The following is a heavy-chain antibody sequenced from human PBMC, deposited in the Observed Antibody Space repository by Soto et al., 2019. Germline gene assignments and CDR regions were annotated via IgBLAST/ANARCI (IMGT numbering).Heavy chain of an antibody. CDR3: ATDSAVVESTYFDY. CDR2: FDPEDGET. J-gene: IGHJ4*02. D-gene: IGHD2-15*01. CDR1: GYTLTELS. V-gene: IGHV1-24*01. Sequence: GASVKVSCKVSGYTLTELSMHWVRQAPGKGLEWMGGFDPEDGETIYAQKFQGRVTMTEDTSTDTAYMELSSLRSEDTAVYYCATDSAVVESTYFDYWGQGTLVTVSS.